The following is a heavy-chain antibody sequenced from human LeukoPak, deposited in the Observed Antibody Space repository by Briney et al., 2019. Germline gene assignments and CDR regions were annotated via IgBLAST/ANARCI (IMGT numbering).Heavy chain of an antibody. CDR1: GFTFSDYY. D-gene: IGHD2-15*01. CDR2: ISSSSSYT. J-gene: IGHJ4*02. V-gene: IGHV3-11*06. CDR3: ARDQAPTPSDY. Sequence: GGSLRLSCAASGFTFSDYYMSWIRQAPGKGLEWVSYISSSSSYTNYADSVKGRFTISRDNAKNSLYLQMNSLRAEDTAVYYCARDQAPTPSDYWGQGTLVTVSS.